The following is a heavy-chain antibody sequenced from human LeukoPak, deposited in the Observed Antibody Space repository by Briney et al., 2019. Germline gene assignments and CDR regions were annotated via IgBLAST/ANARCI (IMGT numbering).Heavy chain of an antibody. Sequence: ASVKVSCKASGYTFTGYYMHWVRQAPGQGLEWMGWINPNSGGTNYAQKFQGRVTMTRDTSISTAYIELSRLRSDDTAVYYCARLTYMVRGVIITVGAFDIWGQGTMVTVSS. CDR2: INPNSGGT. J-gene: IGHJ3*02. V-gene: IGHV1-2*02. D-gene: IGHD3-10*01. CDR1: GYTFTGYY. CDR3: ARLTYMVRGVIITVGAFDI.